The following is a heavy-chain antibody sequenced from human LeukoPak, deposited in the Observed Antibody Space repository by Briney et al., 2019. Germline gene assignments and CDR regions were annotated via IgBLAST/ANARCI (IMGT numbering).Heavy chain of an antibody. V-gene: IGHV4-39*01. CDR2: IFYSGST. Sequence: SETLSLTCTVSGGSISSSSDYWGWIRQPPGKGLEWIGSIFYSGSTYYNPSLKSRVTISVDTSKNQFSLKLSSVTAADTAVYYCARHRTTVTTALIWGQGTMVTVSS. D-gene: IGHD4-17*01. J-gene: IGHJ4*02. CDR1: GGSISSSSDY. CDR3: ARHRTTVTTALI.